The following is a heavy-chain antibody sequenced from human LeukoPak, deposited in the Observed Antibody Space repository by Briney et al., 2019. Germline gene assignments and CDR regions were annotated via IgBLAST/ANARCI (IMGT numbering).Heavy chain of an antibody. J-gene: IGHJ6*02. CDR2: ISGSGGST. Sequence: PGGSLRLSCEASGFTFSSYAMSWVRQAPGKGLEWVSAISGSGGSTYYADSVKGRFTISRDNSKNTLYLQMNSLRAEDTAVYYCAKKISGYDYNYYYGMDVWGQGTTVTVSS. D-gene: IGHD5-12*01. CDR3: AKKISGYDYNYYYGMDV. V-gene: IGHV3-23*01. CDR1: GFTFSSYA.